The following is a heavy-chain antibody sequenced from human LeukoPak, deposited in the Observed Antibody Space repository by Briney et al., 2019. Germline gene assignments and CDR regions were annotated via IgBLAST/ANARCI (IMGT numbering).Heavy chain of an antibody. D-gene: IGHD3-3*01. CDR3: AKDSGFWNGYARFNWFDP. CDR1: GFTFSSYA. J-gene: IGHJ5*02. V-gene: IGHV3-23*01. Sequence: GGSLRLSCAASGFTFSSYAMSWVRQAPGKGLEWVSAISGSGGSTYYADSVKGRFTISRDNSKNTLYLQMNSLRAEDTAVYYCAKDSGFWNGYARFNWFDPWGQGTLVTVSS. CDR2: ISGSGGST.